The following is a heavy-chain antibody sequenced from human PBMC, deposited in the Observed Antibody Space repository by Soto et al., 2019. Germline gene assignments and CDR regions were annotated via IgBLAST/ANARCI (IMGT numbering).Heavy chain of an antibody. J-gene: IGHJ6*02. Sequence: QVQLQESGPGLVKPSQTLSLTCTVSGGSISSGGYYWSWIRQHPGKGLEWIGYIYYSGSTYYNPSLQSRVTISVDTTKNQSSLKLSSVTAADTAVYYCARVFGFGGMDVWGQGTTVTVSS. V-gene: IGHV4-31*03. D-gene: IGHD3-10*01. CDR1: GGSISSGGYY. CDR2: IYYSGST. CDR3: ARVFGFGGMDV.